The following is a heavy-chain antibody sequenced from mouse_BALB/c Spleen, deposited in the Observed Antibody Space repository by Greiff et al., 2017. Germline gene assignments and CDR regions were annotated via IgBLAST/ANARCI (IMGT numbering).Heavy chain of an antibody. CDR3: ARGVITTVVNAMDY. Sequence: QVQLQQSGPELVKPGASVRISCKASGYTFTSYYIHWVKQRPGQGLEWIGWIYPGNVNTKYNEKFKGKATLTADKSSSTAYMQLSSLTSEDSAVYFCARGVITTVVNAMDYWGQGTSVTVSS. J-gene: IGHJ4*01. D-gene: IGHD1-1*01. CDR2: IYPGNVNT. V-gene: IGHV1S56*01. CDR1: GYTFTSYY.